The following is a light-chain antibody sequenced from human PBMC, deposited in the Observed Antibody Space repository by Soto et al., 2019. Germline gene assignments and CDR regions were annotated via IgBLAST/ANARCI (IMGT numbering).Light chain of an antibody. CDR1: QSIDYW. Sequence: DSQMTQAAAALSASVGDRVTITFRASQSIDYWLAWYQQKPGKAPKLLIYAASSLQSGVPSRFSGSGSGTDFTLTISSLQPEDFATYYCQQSYSTPRTFGQGTQLDI. CDR2: AAS. CDR3: QQSYSTPRT. V-gene: IGKV1-39*01. J-gene: IGKJ1*01.